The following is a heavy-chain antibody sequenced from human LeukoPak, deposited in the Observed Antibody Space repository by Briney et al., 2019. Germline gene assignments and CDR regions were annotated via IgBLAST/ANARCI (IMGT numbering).Heavy chain of an antibody. D-gene: IGHD5-18*01. CDR3: ARDWDTRGYYFDY. CDR1: GYTFTGYY. J-gene: IGHJ4*02. Sequence: ASVKVSCKASGYTFTGYYMHWVRQAPGQGLEWMGWISAYNGNTNYAQKLQGRVTMTTDTSTSTAYMELRSLRSDDTAVYYCARDWDTRGYYFDYWGQGTLVTVSS. CDR2: ISAYNGNT. V-gene: IGHV1-18*04.